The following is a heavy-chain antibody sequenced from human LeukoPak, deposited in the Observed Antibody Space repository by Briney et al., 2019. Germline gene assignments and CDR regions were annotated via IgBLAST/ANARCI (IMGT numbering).Heavy chain of an antibody. J-gene: IGHJ4*02. V-gene: IGHV3-49*04. CDR1: GFTFGDYA. D-gene: IGHD2-2*01. CDR2: IRSKAYGGTT. Sequence: PGGSLRLSCTASGFTFGDYAMSWVRQAPGKGLEWVGFIRSKAYGGTTEYAASVKGRFTISRDDSKSIAYLQMNSLKTEDTAVYYCTRDQMVVVPAAVLDCWGQGTLVTVSS. CDR3: TRDQMVVVPAAVLDC.